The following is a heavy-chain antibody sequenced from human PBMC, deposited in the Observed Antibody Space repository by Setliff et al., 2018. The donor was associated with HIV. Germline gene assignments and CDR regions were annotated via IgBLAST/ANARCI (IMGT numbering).Heavy chain of an antibody. V-gene: IGHV4-59*08. J-gene: IGHJ4*02. Sequence: SETLSLTCTVSGGSISSSYWSWIRQPPGKGLEWIGYLYNSGSTKYNPSLKSRVTISIDMSKTQLSLNLNSVTAADTALYYCALWGYSNAGGFDYWGQGTLVTVSS. CDR2: LYNSGST. CDR3: ALWGYSNAGGFDY. CDR1: GGSISSSY. D-gene: IGHD5-12*01.